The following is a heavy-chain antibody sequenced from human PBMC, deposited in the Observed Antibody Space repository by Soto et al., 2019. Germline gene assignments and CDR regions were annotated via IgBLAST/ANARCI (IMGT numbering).Heavy chain of an antibody. D-gene: IGHD6-6*01. J-gene: IGHJ6*02. CDR3: ARREYSSSSYGMDV. V-gene: IGHV3-48*02. CDR2: ISSSSSTI. CDR1: GFTFSSYS. Sequence: EVQLVESGGGLVQPGGSLRLSCEASGFTFSSYSMNWVRQAPGKGLEWVSYISSSSSTIYYADSVKGRLTISRDNDKNSLYLQMNSLRDEDPAVYYCARREYSSSSYGMDVWGQGTTVTVSS.